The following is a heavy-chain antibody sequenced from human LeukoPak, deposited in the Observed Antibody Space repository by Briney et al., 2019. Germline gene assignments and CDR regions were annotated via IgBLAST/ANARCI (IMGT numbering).Heavy chain of an antibody. Sequence: PSQTLSLTCTVSGGSISGGSYYWSWIRQPAGKGLEWIGRIYTSGSTNHNPSLKSRVTISVDTSKNQFSLKLSSVTAADTAVYYCARGPDGSGSYSPRDYWGQGTLVTVSS. V-gene: IGHV4-61*02. J-gene: IGHJ4*02. D-gene: IGHD3-10*01. CDR1: GGSISGGSYY. CDR3: ARGPDGSGSYSPRDY. CDR2: IYTSGST.